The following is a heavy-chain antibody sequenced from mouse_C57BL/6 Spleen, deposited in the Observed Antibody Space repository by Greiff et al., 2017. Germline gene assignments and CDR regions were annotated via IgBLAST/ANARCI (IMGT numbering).Heavy chain of an antibody. CDR3: ARTLITTVVGYAMDY. Sequence: EVKLQQSGPELVKPGASVKISCKASGYSFTDYNMNWVKQSNGKSLEWIGVINPNYGTTSYNQKFKGKATLTVDQSSSTAYMQLNSLTSEDSAVYYCARTLITTVVGYAMDYWGQGTSVTVSS. V-gene: IGHV1-39*01. J-gene: IGHJ4*01. CDR2: INPNYGTT. CDR1: GYSFTDYN. D-gene: IGHD1-1*01.